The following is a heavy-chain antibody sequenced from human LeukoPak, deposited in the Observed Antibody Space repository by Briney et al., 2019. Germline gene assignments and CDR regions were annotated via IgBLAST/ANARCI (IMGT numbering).Heavy chain of an antibody. Sequence: GASVKVSCKSSGYTYTTYGITWVRQAPGQGLEWMGWISVHNGKTKYAQKLQGRVIMTADTSTTTAYMELWSLRGDDTAIYYCARGGEGPYGNYAPDSWGQGTLVTVSS. CDR3: ARGGEGPYGNYAPDS. CDR1: GYTYTTYG. V-gene: IGHV1-18*01. CDR2: ISVHNGKT. J-gene: IGHJ5*01. D-gene: IGHD3-10*01.